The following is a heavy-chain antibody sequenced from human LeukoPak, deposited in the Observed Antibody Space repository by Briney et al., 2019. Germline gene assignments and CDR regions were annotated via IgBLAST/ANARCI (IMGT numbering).Heavy chain of an antibody. CDR3: TTDRRAVTTIAGCDH. J-gene: IGHJ4*02. CDR2: IKSKTDGGTT. D-gene: IGHD4-17*01. CDR1: GFTVNNEY. Sequence: GGSLRLSCAASGFTVNNEYMYWVRQAPGRGLEWVGRIKSKTDGGTTDYAAPVKGRFTISRDDSKNTLYLQMNSLKTEDTAVYYCTTDRRAVTTIAGCDHWGQGTLVTVSS. V-gene: IGHV3-15*01.